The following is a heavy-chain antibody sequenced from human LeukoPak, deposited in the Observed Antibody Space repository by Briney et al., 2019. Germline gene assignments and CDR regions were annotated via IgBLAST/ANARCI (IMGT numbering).Heavy chain of an antibody. Sequence: GGSLRLSCAASGFSFRSYAMSWVRQAPGKVLEWVSSISASGGRTYHADSVKGRFTISRDNSKNTLYLQMNSLRAEDTAVYFCATPPTVTRNYWGQGILVTVSS. J-gene: IGHJ4*02. D-gene: IGHD4-17*01. CDR1: GFSFRSYA. CDR3: ATPPTVTRNY. V-gene: IGHV3-23*01. CDR2: ISASGGRT.